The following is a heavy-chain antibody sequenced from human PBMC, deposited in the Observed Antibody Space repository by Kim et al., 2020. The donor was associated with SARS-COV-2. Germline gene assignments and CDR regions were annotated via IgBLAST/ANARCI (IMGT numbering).Heavy chain of an antibody. Sequence: TKYSQKCPGRGTITRDTAASTAYMELSSLRSEDTAVYYCARGVVRGVLVYWGQGTLVTVSS. D-gene: IGHD3-10*01. J-gene: IGHJ4*02. CDR3: ARGVVRGVLVY. CDR2: T. V-gene: IGHV1-3*01.